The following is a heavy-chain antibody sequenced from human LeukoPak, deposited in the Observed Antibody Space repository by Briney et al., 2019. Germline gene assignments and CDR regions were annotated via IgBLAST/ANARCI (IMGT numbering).Heavy chain of an antibody. CDR3: ARSLPPYYYGSGSYYINNWFDP. V-gene: IGHV3-48*04. CDR1: GFTFSSYS. D-gene: IGHD3-10*01. J-gene: IGHJ5*02. Sequence: PGGSLRLSCAASGFTFSSYSMNWVRQAPGKGLEWVSYISSSRSTIYYADSVKGRFTISRDNAKNSLYLQMNSLRAEDTAVYYCARSLPPYYYGSGSYYINNWFDPWGQGTLVTVSS. CDR2: ISSSRSTI.